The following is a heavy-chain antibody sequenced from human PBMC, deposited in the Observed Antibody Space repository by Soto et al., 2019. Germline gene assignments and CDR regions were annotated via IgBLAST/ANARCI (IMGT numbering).Heavy chain of an antibody. CDR3: ASGSDYGSRAFDM. V-gene: IGHV4-30-4*01. J-gene: IGHJ3*02. Sequence: QVPLQESGPGLVKPSQTLSLTCTVSGGSISTGDYYWSWIRQPPGKGLEWIGYIYYSGSTYYNPSLKSRVTISVDTSKSQFSLKLSSVTAADTAVYYCASGSDYGSRAFDMWGQGTMVTVSS. CDR2: IYYSGST. CDR1: GGSISTGDYY. D-gene: IGHD4-17*01.